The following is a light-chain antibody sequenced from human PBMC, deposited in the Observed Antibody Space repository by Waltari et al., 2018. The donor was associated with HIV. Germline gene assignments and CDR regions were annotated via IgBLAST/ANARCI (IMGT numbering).Light chain of an antibody. J-gene: IGKJ4*01. CDR3: QQYNDWPLT. CDR1: QSVSNN. Sequence: EIVMTQSPATLSVPPGDRVTLSCRASQSVSNNLAWYQRKPGQSPMLLIYGASTRATGIQVTFSGRGSGTEFTLTISSLQSEDFAIYYCQQYNDWPLTFGGGTKVDI. CDR2: GAS. V-gene: IGKV3-15*01.